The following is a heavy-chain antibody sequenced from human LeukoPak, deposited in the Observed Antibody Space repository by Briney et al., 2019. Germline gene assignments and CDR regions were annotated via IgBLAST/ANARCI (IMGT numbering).Heavy chain of an antibody. CDR2: INHSGST. V-gene: IGHV4-34*01. CDR3: ARGYGYVVHGFDH. CDR1: GGSFSGYY. Sequence: SETLSLTCAFSGGSFSGYYWSWIRQPPGKGLEWIGEINHSGSTNYNPSLKSRVTISVDTSKNQFSLKLSSVTAADTAVYYCARGYGYVVHGFDHWGQGTLVTVSS. D-gene: IGHD6-13*01. J-gene: IGHJ4*02.